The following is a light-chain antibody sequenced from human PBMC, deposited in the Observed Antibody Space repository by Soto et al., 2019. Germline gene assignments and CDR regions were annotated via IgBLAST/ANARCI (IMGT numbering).Light chain of an antibody. CDR1: NIGNKS. J-gene: IGLJ3*02. CDR3: QVWDSSSDDSSDRTSDRWV. Sequence: SYELAQPPSVSVAPGQTAMISCGGNNIGNKSVHWYQQRPGQAPVLVVYDDSDRPSGIPERFSGSNSGNTATLNISRVEAGDEADYYCQVWDSSSDDSSDRTSDRWVFGGGTKLTVL. V-gene: IGLV3-21*02. CDR2: DDS.